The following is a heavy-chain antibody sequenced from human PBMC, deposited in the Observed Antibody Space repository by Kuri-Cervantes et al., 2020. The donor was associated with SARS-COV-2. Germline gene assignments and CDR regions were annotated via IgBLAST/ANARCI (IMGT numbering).Heavy chain of an antibody. V-gene: IGHV3-43D*03. CDR2: ISWDGGST. J-gene: IGHJ4*02. CDR1: GFTFDDYA. Sequence: LSLTCAASGFTFDDYAMHWVRQAPGKGLEWVSLISWDGGSTYYADSVKGRFTISRDNSKSSLYLQMNSLRAEDTALYYCAKDISPIYGGFDYWGQGTLVTVSS. CDR3: AKDISPIYGGFDY. D-gene: IGHD4-17*01.